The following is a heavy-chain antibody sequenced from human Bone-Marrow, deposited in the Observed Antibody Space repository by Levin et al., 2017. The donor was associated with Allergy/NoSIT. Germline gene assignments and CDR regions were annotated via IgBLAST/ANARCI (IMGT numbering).Heavy chain of an antibody. CDR2: IYSGGDT. V-gene: IGHV3-53*01. Sequence: SCAVSEFPVSRHFMTWVRQAPGKGLKWVSLIYSGGDTSYADSVKGRFTISRDSSKNTLYLQMNSLTVEDTAVYYCARKTDTSASGVDFWGQGTLVTVSS. CDR1: EFPVSRHF. J-gene: IGHJ4*02. D-gene: IGHD3-10*01. CDR3: ARKTDTSASGVDF.